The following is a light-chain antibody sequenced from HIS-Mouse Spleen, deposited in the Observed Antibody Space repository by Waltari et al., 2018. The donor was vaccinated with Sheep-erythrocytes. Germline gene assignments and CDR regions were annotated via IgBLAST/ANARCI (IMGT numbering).Light chain of an antibody. V-gene: IGLV2-11*01. J-gene: IGLJ1*01. CDR1: SSDVGGYNY. CDR2: DVS. CDR3: CSYAGSYNHV. Sequence: QSALTQPRPVSGSPGQSVTISCTGTSSDVGGYNYVSWYHQHPGKAPKLMIYDVSKRPSGVPDRFSGSKSGNTASLTISGLQAEDEADYYCCSYAGSYNHVFATRTKVTVL.